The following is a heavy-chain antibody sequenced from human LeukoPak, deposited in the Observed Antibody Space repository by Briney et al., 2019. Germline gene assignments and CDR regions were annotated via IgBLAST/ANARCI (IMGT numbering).Heavy chain of an antibody. CDR1: GFTFNIYT. D-gene: IGHD2-2*01. CDR2: ISDNGGST. Sequence: GGSLRLSCAASGFTFNIYTMSWVRQAPGRGLEWVSIISDNGGSTYYADSVKGRFTVSRDNSKSMLFLQMDSLTADDTAVYHCAKGGHVTSAATFDYWGQGTLVTVSS. CDR3: AKGGHVTSAATFDY. J-gene: IGHJ4*02. V-gene: IGHV3-23*01.